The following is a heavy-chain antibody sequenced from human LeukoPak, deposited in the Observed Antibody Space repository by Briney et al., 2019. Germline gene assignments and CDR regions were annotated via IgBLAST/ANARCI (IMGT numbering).Heavy chain of an antibody. J-gene: IGHJ3*02. CDR2: IYYSGST. CDR1: GGSISSYY. Sequence: SETLSLTCTVSGGSISSYYWSWIRQPPGKGLEWIGYIYYSGSTNYNPSLKSRVTISVDTSKNQFSLKLSSVTAADTAVYYCARHEGRIVGDAFDIWGQGTMVTVSS. D-gene: IGHD2-15*01. CDR3: ARHEGRIVGDAFDI. V-gene: IGHV4-59*08.